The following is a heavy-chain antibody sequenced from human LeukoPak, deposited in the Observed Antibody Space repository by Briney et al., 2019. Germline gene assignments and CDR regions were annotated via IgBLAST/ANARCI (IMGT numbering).Heavy chain of an antibody. CDR1: GFTFSSYS. CDR2: ISSSSSYI. CDR3: ARDPGVLVGATGY. D-gene: IGHD1-26*01. J-gene: IGHJ4*02. Sequence: GGSLSLSCAASGFTFSSYSMNWVRQAPGKGLEWVSSISSSSSYIYYADSVKGRFTISRDNAKNSLYLQMNSLRAEDTAVYYCARDPGVLVGATGYWGQGTLVTVSS. V-gene: IGHV3-21*01.